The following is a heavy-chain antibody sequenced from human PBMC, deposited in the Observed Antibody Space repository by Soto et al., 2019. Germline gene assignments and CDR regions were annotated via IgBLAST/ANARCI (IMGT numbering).Heavy chain of an antibody. D-gene: IGHD2-2*02. V-gene: IGHV1-69*02. CDR2: IIPILGIA. J-gene: IGHJ3*02. CDR1: GGTFSSYT. CDR3: ARGLFEASGYTRDDAFDT. Sequence: QVQLVQSGAEVKKPGSSVKVSCKASGGTFSSYTISWVRQAPGQGLEWMGRIIPILGIANYAQKFQGRVTITADKSTSTAYMELSSLRSEDTAVYYCARGLFEASGYTRDDAFDTWGQGTMVTVSS.